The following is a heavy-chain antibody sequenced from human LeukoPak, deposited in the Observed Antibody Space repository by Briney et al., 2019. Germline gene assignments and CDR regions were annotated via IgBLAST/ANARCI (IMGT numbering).Heavy chain of an antibody. D-gene: IGHD2-2*01. Sequence: PGGSLRLSCAASGFTFSSYGMHWVRQAPGKGLEWVAVIWDDGSNKYYADSVKGRFTISRDNSKNSLYLQMNGLRAEDTAVYYCARDESTSAFDIWGQGTMVTVSS. J-gene: IGHJ3*02. CDR1: GFTFSSYG. CDR3: ARDESTSAFDI. CDR2: IWDDGSNK. V-gene: IGHV3-33*01.